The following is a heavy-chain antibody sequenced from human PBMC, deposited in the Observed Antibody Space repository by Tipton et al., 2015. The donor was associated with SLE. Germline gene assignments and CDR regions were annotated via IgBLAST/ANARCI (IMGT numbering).Heavy chain of an antibody. V-gene: IGHV4-61*02. Sequence: TLSLTCTVSSGSISSSSYYWGWIRQPPGKGLEWIGRIYTSGSTNYNPSLKSRVTISVDTSKNQFSLKLTSVTAADTAVYYCARGFRSITCLDYWGQGTLVTVSS. J-gene: IGHJ4*02. CDR1: SGSISSSSYY. D-gene: IGHD2-2*01. CDR3: ARGFRSITCLDY. CDR2: IYTSGST.